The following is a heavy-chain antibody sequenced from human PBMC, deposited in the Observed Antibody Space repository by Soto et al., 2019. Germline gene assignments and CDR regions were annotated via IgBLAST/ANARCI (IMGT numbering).Heavy chain of an antibody. D-gene: IGHD3-22*01. J-gene: IGHJ6*02. CDR1: GYTFTSSG. CDR3: ARDRITMIVRGMDV. CDR2: ISAYNGNA. V-gene: IGHV1-18*01. Sequence: ASVKVSCKASGYTFTSSGISWVRQAPGQGLEWMGWISAYNGNANYAQKLQGRVTMTTDTSTSTAYMELRSLRSDDTAVYYCARDRITMIVRGMDVWGQGTTVIVCS.